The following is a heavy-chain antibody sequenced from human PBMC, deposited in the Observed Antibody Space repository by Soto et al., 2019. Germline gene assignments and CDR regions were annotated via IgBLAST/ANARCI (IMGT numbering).Heavy chain of an antibody. J-gene: IGHJ4*02. CDR1: GGSLSNIDYY. Sequence: QVQLQESGPGLVRPSETLSLTCTVSGGSLSNIDYYWGWLRQPPGKGLEWIGYMYYTGSTKYNPSRKSRVTMSVDTSKNQFSLRLNSVTAADTAVYYCASGGRTRLHISVWGRGSPVTVSS. D-gene: IGHD2-21*01. CDR2: MYYTGST. CDR3: ASGGRTRLHISV. V-gene: IGHV4-61*08.